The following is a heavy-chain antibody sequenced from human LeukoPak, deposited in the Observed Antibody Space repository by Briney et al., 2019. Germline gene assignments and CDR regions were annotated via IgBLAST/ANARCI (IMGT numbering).Heavy chain of an antibody. CDR2: INPNSGGT. J-gene: IGHJ3*02. Sequence: ASVKVSCKASGYTLTRYYMHWVRQPPAQGVEWMGWINPNSGGTNYAQKFQGRVTMTRDTPISTAYMALSRLRSDDTAVYYCAVTRRYYDAFDIWGPGTMVTVSS. V-gene: IGHV1-2*02. CDR3: AVTRRYYDAFDI. D-gene: IGHD1-26*01. CDR1: GYTLTRYY.